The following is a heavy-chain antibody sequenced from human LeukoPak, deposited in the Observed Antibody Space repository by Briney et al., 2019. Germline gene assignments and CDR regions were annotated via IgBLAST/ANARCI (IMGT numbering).Heavy chain of an antibody. Sequence: ASVKVSCKASSYTFTSYGISWVRQAPGQGLEWMGWISAYNGNTNYAQKLQGRVTMTTDTSTSTAYMELRSLRSDGTAVYYCARGGRGYSYGYYYYYMGVWGKGTTVTVSS. CDR1: SYTFTSYG. CDR3: ARGGRGYSYGYYYYYMGV. V-gene: IGHV1-18*01. D-gene: IGHD5-18*01. J-gene: IGHJ6*03. CDR2: ISAYNGNT.